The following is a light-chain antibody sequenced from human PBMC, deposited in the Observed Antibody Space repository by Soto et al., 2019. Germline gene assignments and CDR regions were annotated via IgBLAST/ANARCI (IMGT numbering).Light chain of an antibody. Sequence: EIVLTQSPATLSLSPGERATLSCRASHSVSHYLAWYQQKPGQAPRLLIYDASNRATGIPARFSGGGSGTDFTLTISSQEPEDFAVYYCQQRTSWPHTFGQGTKVEIK. J-gene: IGKJ1*01. CDR1: HSVSHY. V-gene: IGKV3-11*01. CDR2: DAS. CDR3: QQRTSWPHT.